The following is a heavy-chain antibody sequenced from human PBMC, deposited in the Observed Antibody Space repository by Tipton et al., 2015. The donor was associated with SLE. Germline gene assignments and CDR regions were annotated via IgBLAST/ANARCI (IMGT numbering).Heavy chain of an antibody. Sequence: SLRLSCAASGFTVSNNFMSWVRQAPGKGLEWVSVIYSGGRTYYADSVKGRFTISRHSSENTLYVEMNSLRAEDTGVYYCATMSGMIGPEAFDVWGQGTMVTVSS. CDR2: IYSGGRT. D-gene: IGHD3-10*02. CDR1: GFTVSNNF. J-gene: IGHJ3*01. V-gene: IGHV3-53*04. CDR3: ATMSGMIGPEAFDV.